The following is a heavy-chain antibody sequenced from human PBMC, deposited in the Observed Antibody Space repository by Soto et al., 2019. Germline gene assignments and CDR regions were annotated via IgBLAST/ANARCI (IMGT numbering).Heavy chain of an antibody. J-gene: IGHJ6*02. CDR3: TTYDFWSGYYRPPGYGMDV. CDR1: GFTFSNAW. Sequence: AGGSLRLSCAASGFTFSNAWMSWVRQAPGKGLEWVGRIKSKTDGGTTDYAAPVKGRFTISRDDSKNTLYLQMNSLKTEDTAVYYCTTYDFWSGYYRPPGYGMDVWGQGTTVTVSS. CDR2: IKSKTDGGTT. D-gene: IGHD3-3*01. V-gene: IGHV3-15*01.